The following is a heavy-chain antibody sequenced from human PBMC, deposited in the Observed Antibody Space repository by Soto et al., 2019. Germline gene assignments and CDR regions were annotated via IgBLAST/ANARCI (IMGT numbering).Heavy chain of an antibody. J-gene: IGHJ5*02. V-gene: IGHV1-18*01. D-gene: IGHD3-22*01. CDR2: INAYKGIA. Sequence: VLGNVSCMASGLSFPRFGLNCVRRAPGQGVEWMGWINAYKGIANTAQKSQGSVTMTADTATSTAYMELSSLRSEYTAVDCCARKDPNYYDSNGYYYPVNSFAPWGQGTLVTVS. CDR3: ARKDPNYYDSNGYYYPVNSFAP. CDR1: GLSFPRFG.